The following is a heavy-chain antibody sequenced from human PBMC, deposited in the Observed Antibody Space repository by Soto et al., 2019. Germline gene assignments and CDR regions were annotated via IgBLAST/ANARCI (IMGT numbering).Heavy chain of an antibody. J-gene: IGHJ5*02. CDR2: IYTSGST. V-gene: IGHV4-4*07. CDR1: GGSISSYY. D-gene: IGHD3-3*01. Sequence: SETLSLTCTVSGGSISSYYWSWIRQPAGKGLEWIGRIYTSGSTNYNPSLKSRVTMSVDTSKNQFSLKLSSVTAADTAVYYCARGIPTDLRFLEWLLYRPHPNWFDPWGQGTLVTVSS. CDR3: ARGIPTDLRFLEWLLYRPHPNWFDP.